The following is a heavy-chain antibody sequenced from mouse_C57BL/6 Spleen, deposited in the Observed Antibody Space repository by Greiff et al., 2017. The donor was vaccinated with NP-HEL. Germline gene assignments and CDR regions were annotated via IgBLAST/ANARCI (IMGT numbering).Heavy chain of an antibody. Sequence: VQLQQPGAELVKPGASVKLSCKASGYTFTSYWMHWVKQRPGQGLEWIGMIHPNSGSTNYNEKFKSKATLTVDKSSSTAYMQLSSLTSEDSAVYYCARSRSQSYAMDYWGQGTSVTVSS. CDR3: ARSRSQSYAMDY. V-gene: IGHV1-64*01. CDR2: IHPNSGST. CDR1: GYTFTSYW. J-gene: IGHJ4*01.